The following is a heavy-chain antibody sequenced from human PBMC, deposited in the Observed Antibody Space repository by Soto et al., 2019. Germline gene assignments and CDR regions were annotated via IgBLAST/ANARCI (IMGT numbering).Heavy chain of an antibody. CDR1: GSSVSSNIAA. J-gene: IGHJ3*02. D-gene: IGHD2-15*01. V-gene: IGHV6-1*01. Sequence: PSQTLSLTCAISGSSVSSNIAAWNCIRQSPSRGLEWLGRTYYRSKWYNDYAVSVKSRITINPDTSKNQFSLQLNSVTPEDTAVYYCPSGPSDIAEEDAFDIWGQGTMVTVSS. CDR2: TYYRSKWYN. CDR3: PSGPSDIAEEDAFDI.